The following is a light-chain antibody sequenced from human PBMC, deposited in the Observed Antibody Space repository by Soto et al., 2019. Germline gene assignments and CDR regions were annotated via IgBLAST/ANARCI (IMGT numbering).Light chain of an antibody. Sequence: QSALTQPPSASGSPGQSVTLSCSGISSDIRDSNYVSWYQQHPGKAPKLVVSEVTKRPSGVPDRFSGSRSRTTAFLTISGLQTEDEADYYCGSKAGSDKHVVFGGGTKLTVL. CDR2: EVT. CDR3: GSKAGSDKHVV. V-gene: IGLV2-8*01. J-gene: IGLJ2*01. CDR1: SSDIRDSNY.